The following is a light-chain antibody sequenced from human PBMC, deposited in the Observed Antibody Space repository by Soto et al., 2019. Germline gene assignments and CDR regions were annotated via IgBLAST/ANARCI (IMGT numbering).Light chain of an antibody. CDR3: SSYTSSSTLEV. CDR2: DVS. Sequence: QSLLTQHAYVSGSPGQSVTISCTGTSSDVGGYNYVSWYQQHPGKAPKLMIYDVSNRPSGVSNRFSGSKSGNTASLTISGLQAEDEADYYCSSYTSSSTLEVFGTGTKLTVL. CDR1: SSDVGGYNY. J-gene: IGLJ1*01. V-gene: IGLV2-14*01.